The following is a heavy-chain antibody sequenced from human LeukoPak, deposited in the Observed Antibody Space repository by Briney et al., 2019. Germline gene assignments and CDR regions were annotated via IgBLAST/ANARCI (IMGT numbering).Heavy chain of an antibody. Sequence: GGSLRLSCAASGFTLSSYAMSWVSQAPGRGLEWVSAISGSGGSTYYADSVRGRFSISRDNSKNTLYLQMNSLRAEDTAVYYCAKCSSIAARPAYFDYWGQGTLVTVSS. CDR1: GFTLSSYA. D-gene: IGHD6-6*01. V-gene: IGHV3-23*01. CDR3: AKCSSIAARPAYFDY. CDR2: ISGSGGST. J-gene: IGHJ4*02.